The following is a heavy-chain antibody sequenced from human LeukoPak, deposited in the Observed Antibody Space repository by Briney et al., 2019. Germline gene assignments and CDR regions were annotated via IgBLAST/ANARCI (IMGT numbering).Heavy chain of an antibody. J-gene: IGHJ5*02. Sequence: ASVKVSCKASGYTFTYYGLNWVRQAPGQGLECLGGINTNTGNPTYGQGFTGRFVFSLDTSVSTAYLQISSLKAEDTAVYYCARELVTNWFDPWGQGTLVTVSS. CDR3: ARELVTNWFDP. CDR1: GYTFTYYG. V-gene: IGHV7-4-1*02. CDR2: INTNTGNP.